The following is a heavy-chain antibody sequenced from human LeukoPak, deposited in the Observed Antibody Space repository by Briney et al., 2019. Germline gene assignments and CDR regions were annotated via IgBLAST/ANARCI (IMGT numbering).Heavy chain of an antibody. CDR2: IYYSGST. CDR3: ARRPRNDILTGTPFDY. Sequence: SETLSLTCAVSGGSISSYYWSWIRQPPGKGLEWIGYIYYSGSTDSNPSLKSRVTISVDTSKNQFSLKLRSVTAADTAVYYCARRPRNDILTGTPFDYWGQGILVTVSS. V-gene: IGHV4-59*01. CDR1: GGSISSYY. D-gene: IGHD3-9*01. J-gene: IGHJ4*02.